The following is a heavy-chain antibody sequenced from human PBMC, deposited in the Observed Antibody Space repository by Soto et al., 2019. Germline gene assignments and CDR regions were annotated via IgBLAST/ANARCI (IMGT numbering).Heavy chain of an antibody. CDR2: SNPNSGGT. J-gene: IGHJ4*02. V-gene: IGHV1-2*02. CDR1: GYTCTGYY. CDR3: ARTTAYYDFWPCRLFDY. D-gene: IGHD3-3*01. Sequence: ASVKVSCKASGYTCTGYYMHWVRQAPGQGLEWMGWSNPNSGGTNYAQKFQGRVTMTRDTSISTAYMELSRLRYDDTAVYYCARTTAYYDFWPCRLFDYWGQGTLFTVSS.